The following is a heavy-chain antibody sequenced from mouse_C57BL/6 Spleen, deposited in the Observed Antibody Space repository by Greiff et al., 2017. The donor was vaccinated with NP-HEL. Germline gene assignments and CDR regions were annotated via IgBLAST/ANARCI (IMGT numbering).Heavy chain of an antibody. D-gene: IGHD2-10*01. CDR1: GYTFTDYY. V-gene: IGHV1-76*01. CDR2: IYPGSGNT. CDR3: ARSSYGNYGQWFAY. Sequence: QVQLQQSGAELVRPGASVKLSCKASGYTFTDYYINWVKQRPGQGLEWIARIYPGSGNTYYNEKFKGKATLTAEKSSSTAYMQLSSLTSEDSAVYFCARSSYGNYGQWFAYWGQGTLVTVSA. J-gene: IGHJ3*01.